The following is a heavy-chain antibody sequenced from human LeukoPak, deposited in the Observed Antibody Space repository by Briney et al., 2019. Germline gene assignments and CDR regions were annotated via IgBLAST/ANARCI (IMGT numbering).Heavy chain of an antibody. CDR3: AKEIWPTVTTPGHTHFDY. D-gene: IGHD4-17*01. Sequence: GGSLRLSCAASGFTFSSYSMNWVRQAPGKGLEWVSSISSSSSYIYYADSVKGRFTISRDNAKNSLYLQMNSLRAEDTAVYYCAKEIWPTVTTPGHTHFDYWGQGTLVTVSS. CDR1: GFTFSSYS. V-gene: IGHV3-21*01. J-gene: IGHJ4*02. CDR2: ISSSSSYI.